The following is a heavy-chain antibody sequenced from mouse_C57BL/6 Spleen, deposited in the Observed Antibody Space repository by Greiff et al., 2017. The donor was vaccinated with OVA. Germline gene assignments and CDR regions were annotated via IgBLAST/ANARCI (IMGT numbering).Heavy chain of an antibody. Sequence: EVMLVESGGGLVKPGGSLKLSCAASGFTFSSYAMSWVRQTPEKRLEWVATISDGGSYTYYPDNVKGRFTISRDNAKNTLYLQMSHLKSEDTAMYYSARSYYDYDVGYFDVWGTGTTVTVSS. CDR2: ISDGGSYT. CDR1: GFTFSSYA. V-gene: IGHV5-4*03. J-gene: IGHJ1*03. CDR3: ARSYYDYDVGYFDV. D-gene: IGHD2-4*01.